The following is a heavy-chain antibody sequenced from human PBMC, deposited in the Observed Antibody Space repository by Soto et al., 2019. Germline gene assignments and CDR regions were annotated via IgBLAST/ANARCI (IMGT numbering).Heavy chain of an antibody. CDR3: ARDESSSWLNYGMDV. D-gene: IGHD6-13*01. CDR2: IYYSGRT. J-gene: IGHJ6*02. CDR1: GGSISSGDYY. V-gene: IGHV4-30-4*01. Sequence: PSETLSLTCTVSGGSISSGDYYWSWIRQPPGNGLWWIGYIYYSGRTYYNPSLNGRVTISIDTSKNQFSLKLSSVTAADTAVYYCARDESSSWLNYGMDVWGQGTTVTVSS.